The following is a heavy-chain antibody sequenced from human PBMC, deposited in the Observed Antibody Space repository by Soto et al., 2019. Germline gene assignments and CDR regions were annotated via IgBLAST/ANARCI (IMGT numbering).Heavy chain of an antibody. J-gene: IGHJ4*02. CDR1: GFTVSSNH. CDR2: IYRDGSR. CDR3: VRDEGNSDSSAAFY. V-gene: IGHV3-66*01. D-gene: IGHD6-6*01. Sequence: GGSLRLSCAASGFTVSSNHMSWVRQAPGKGLEWVSVIYRDGSRYYADSVKARFTIPRDISRNTLFLQVDSLRVEDTAMYFCVRDEGNSDSSAAFYWGQGTRVTVSS.